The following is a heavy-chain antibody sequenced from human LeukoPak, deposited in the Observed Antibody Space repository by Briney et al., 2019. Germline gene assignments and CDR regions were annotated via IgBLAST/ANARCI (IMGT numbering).Heavy chain of an antibody. Sequence: SSETLSLTCTVSGGSISSSSYYWGWIRQPPGKGLEWIVSMYYSGSTYYNPALKSRLTMSVDTSKNQLSLKLSSVTAADTAVYYCARHSNYYESGAPLDYWGQGTLVTVSS. V-gene: IGHV4-39*01. CDR3: ARHSNYYESGAPLDY. J-gene: IGHJ4*02. D-gene: IGHD3-22*01. CDR2: MYYSGST. CDR1: GGSISSSSYY.